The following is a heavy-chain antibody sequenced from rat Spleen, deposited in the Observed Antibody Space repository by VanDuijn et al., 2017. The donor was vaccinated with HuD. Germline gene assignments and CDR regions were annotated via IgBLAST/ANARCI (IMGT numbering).Heavy chain of an antibody. CDR2: IWTGGST. CDR3: ARRHYGYTDYFDY. Sequence: QVQLKESGPDLVQPSQTLSLTCTVVGFSLTSYHVHWVRQPTGKGLEWMGVIWTGGSTDYNSALKSRLSISRDTSKSQVFLKMNSLQTEDIATYYCARRHYGYTDYFDYWGQGVMVTVSS. D-gene: IGHD1-6*01. CDR1: GFSLTSYH. J-gene: IGHJ2*01. V-gene: IGHV2-30*01.